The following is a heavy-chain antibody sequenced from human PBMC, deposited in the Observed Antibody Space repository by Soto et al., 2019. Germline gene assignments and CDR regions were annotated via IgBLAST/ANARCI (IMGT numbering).Heavy chain of an antibody. CDR1: GVTFSDYY. CDR2: ITTSGIIK. D-gene: IGHD2-21*01. V-gene: IGHV3-11*01. Sequence: QVPLVESGGGLVKPGGSLRLSCVASGVTFSDYYMSWIRQAPGKGLEWLSYITTSGIIKYYADSVKGRFTISRHNAKKSLYLQMNSLRAADAAVYYCARHIYFDYWGQGTLVTVSS. CDR3: ARHIYFDY. J-gene: IGHJ4*02.